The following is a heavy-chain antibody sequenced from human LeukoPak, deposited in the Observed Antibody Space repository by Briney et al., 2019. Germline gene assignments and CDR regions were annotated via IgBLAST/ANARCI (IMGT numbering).Heavy chain of an antibody. CDR1: GGSISSYY. Sequence: SETLSLTCTVSGGSISSYYWSWIRQPPGKGLEWIGYLYYSGSTNYNPSLKSRVTISLDTSNKQFSLKLSSVTAADTAVYYCARRSGSYVDYWGQGTLVTVSS. V-gene: IGHV4-59*08. J-gene: IGHJ4*02. D-gene: IGHD3-10*01. CDR2: LYYSGST. CDR3: ARRSGSYVDY.